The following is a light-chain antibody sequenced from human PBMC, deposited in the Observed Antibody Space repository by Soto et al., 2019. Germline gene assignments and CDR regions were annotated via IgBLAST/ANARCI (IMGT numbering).Light chain of an antibody. J-gene: IGKJ2*01. Sequence: DIQMTQSPSSLSASVGGRVTITCRASQSISSSLNWHQQKPGKAPKLLIYAASILQGGVPSRFSGSGPGTYFTHPISSLQLEDFAVYYCQQRYNTPYTIGQGTTLEIK. CDR3: QQRYNTPYT. CDR1: QSISSS. CDR2: AAS. V-gene: IGKV1-39*01.